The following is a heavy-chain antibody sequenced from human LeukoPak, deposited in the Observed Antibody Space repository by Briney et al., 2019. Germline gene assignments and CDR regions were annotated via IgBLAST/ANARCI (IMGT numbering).Heavy chain of an antibody. V-gene: IGHV3-7*01. CDR1: GFTFSDSY. J-gene: IGHJ4*02. CDR2: IKRDGSFA. CDR3: ARWRRDHSEFDF. Sequence: GGSLRLSCAASGFTFSDSYMSWIRQAPGKGLEWVANIKRDGSFAEYGDSLEGRFIISRDNGENSLFLQMSSLRVEDTAVYHCARWRRDHSEFDFWGQGTLVTVSS. D-gene: IGHD5-12*01.